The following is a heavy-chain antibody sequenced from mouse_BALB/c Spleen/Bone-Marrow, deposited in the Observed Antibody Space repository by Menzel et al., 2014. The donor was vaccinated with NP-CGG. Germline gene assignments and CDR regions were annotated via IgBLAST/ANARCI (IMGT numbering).Heavy chain of an antibody. CDR2: IYPGSGST. D-gene: IGHD1-2*01. CDR1: GYTLTSYW. Sequence: KQSGSELVRPGASVKLSCKASGYTLTSYWMHWVKQRPGQGLEWIGNIYPGSGSTNYDEKFKSKATLTVDTSSSTAYMQLSSLTSEDSAVYYCTPRLRYWGQGTTLTVSS. CDR3: TPRLRY. V-gene: IGHV1S22*01. J-gene: IGHJ2*01.